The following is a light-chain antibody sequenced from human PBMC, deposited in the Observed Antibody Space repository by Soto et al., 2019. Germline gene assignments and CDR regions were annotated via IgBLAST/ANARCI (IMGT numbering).Light chain of an antibody. CDR1: QSVRSNY. V-gene: IGKV3-20*01. CDR3: QQYGGSPYT. J-gene: IGKJ2*01. CDR2: GAS. Sequence: EIVLTQSPGTLSLSPGERATLSCRASQSVRSNYLAWYQQKHGQAPRLLIYGASSRATGIPVRFSGTGSGTDFTLTISRLEPEDFAVYYCQQYGGSPYTFGQGTKLEIK.